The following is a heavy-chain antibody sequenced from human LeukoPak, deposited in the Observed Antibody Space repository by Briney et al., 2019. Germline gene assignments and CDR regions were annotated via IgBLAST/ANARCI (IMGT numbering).Heavy chain of an antibody. J-gene: IGHJ4*02. CDR2: INPSGGST. CDR1: GYTFTSYY. V-gene: IGHV1-46*01. Sequence: GASVKVTCKASGYTFTSYYMHWVRQAPGQGLEWMGIINPSGGSTSYAQKLQGRVTMTTDTSTSTAYMELRSLRSDDTAVYYCAKSGYYYGSGSYFSWGQGTLVTVSS. D-gene: IGHD3-10*01. CDR3: AKSGYYYGSGSYFS.